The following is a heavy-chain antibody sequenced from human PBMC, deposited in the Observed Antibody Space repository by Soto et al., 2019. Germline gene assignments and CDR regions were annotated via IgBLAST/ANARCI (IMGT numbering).Heavy chain of an antibody. D-gene: IGHD3-16*01. J-gene: IGHJ6*02. CDR1: GGSISSDDYY. Sequence: PSETLSLTCTVSGGSISSDDYYWNWIRQRPGKGLEWIGNIYYRGNTNYNPSLKSRIIMSMAMSENQFSLKLTPVTAADTAVYYFARGLAYYGKGVWGQGTSVTV. CDR3: ARGLAYYGKGV. V-gene: IGHV4-31*03. CDR2: IYYRGNT.